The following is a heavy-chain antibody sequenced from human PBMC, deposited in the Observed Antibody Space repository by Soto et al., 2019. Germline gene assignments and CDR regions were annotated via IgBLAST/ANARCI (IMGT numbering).Heavy chain of an antibody. CDR2: INHSGST. V-gene: IGHV4-34*01. CDR1: GGSFSGYY. Sequence: PSETLSLTCAVYGGSFSGYYWSWIRQPPGKGLEWIGEINHSGSTNYNPSLKSRVTISVDTSKNRFSLKLSSVTAANTAVYYCARDVDTAMAETFDYWGQGTLVTVSS. D-gene: IGHD5-18*01. CDR3: ARDVDTAMAETFDY. J-gene: IGHJ4*02.